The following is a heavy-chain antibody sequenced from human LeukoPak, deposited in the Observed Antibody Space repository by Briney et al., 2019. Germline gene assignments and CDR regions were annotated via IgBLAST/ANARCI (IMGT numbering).Heavy chain of an antibody. CDR2: INHSGST. CDR3: ARAPGAGTTGGVYFDY. CDR1: GGSFSGYY. Sequence: MPSQTLSLTSAVYGGSFSGYYWSWIRQPPGKGLEWMGDINHSGSTNYNPSLTSRVTISVNTSKNQFPLKLTSVTAADTAAYYYARAPGAGTTGGVYFDYWGQGTLVTVSS. V-gene: IGHV4-34*01. J-gene: IGHJ4*02. D-gene: IGHD1-1*01.